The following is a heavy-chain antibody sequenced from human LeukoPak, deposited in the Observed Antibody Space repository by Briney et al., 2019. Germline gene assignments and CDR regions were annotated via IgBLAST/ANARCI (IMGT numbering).Heavy chain of an antibody. D-gene: IGHD3-22*01. CDR2: INHSGST. CDR1: GVSFSGYY. V-gene: IGHV4-34*01. J-gene: IGHJ4*02. CDR3: ARAWYYYDSSGYYPFDY. Sequence: SETLSLTCAVYGVSFSGYYWSWIRQPPGKGLEWIGEINHSGSTNYNPSLKSRVTISVDTSKNQFSLKLSSVTAADTAVYYCARAWYYYDSSGYYPFDYWGQGTLVTVSS.